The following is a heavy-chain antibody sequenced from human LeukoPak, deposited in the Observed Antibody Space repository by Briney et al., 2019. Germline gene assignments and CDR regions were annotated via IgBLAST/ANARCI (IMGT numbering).Heavy chain of an antibody. CDR3: ARDNPYYGSGSEVFDI. D-gene: IGHD3-10*01. CDR1: GGSISSYY. V-gene: IGHV4-59*12. Sequence: KPSETLSLTCTVSGGSISSYYWSWIRQPPGKGLEWIGSIYYSGSTYYNPSLKSRVTISVDTSKNQFSLKLSSVTAADTAVYYCARDNPYYGSGSEVFDIWGQGTMVTVSS. J-gene: IGHJ3*02. CDR2: IYYSGST.